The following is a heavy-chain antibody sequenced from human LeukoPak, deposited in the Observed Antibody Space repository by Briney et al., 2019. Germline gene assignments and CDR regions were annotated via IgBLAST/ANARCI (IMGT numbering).Heavy chain of an antibody. V-gene: IGHV3-53*01. CDR2: IYSGGST. CDR3: ARDRRAVTWYFDL. CDR1: GFPVSSNY. D-gene: IGHD4-11*01. J-gene: IGHJ2*01. Sequence: PGGSLRLSCAASGFPVSSNYMSWVRQAPGKGLEWVSVIYSGGSTYYADSVKGRFTISRDNSKNTLYLQMNSLRAEDTAVYYCARDRRAVTWYFDLWGRGTLVTVSS.